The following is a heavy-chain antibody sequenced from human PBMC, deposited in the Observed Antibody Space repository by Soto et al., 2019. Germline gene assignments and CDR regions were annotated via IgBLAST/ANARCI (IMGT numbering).Heavy chain of an antibody. CDR2: IYYSGST. J-gene: IGHJ3*02. D-gene: IGHD4-17*01. CDR3: ARDNSKAYGDYAGAPFDI. V-gene: IGHV4-30-4*01. Sequence: QVQLQESGPGLVKPSQTLFLTCTVSGGSISSGVYYWSWIRPPTGKGLEWIGYIYYSGSTYYNPSLKSRVTISVDTSKTQFSMNLSSVTAADTALYYCARDNSKAYGDYAGAPFDIWGQGTMVTVSS. CDR1: GGSISSGVYY.